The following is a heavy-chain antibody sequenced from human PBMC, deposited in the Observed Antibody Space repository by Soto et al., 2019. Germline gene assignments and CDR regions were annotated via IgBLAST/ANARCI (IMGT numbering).Heavy chain of an antibody. CDR2: IGHDGRAT. CDR3: AREDGSSGHAGTSQL. V-gene: IGHV3-30*04. Sequence: QVQLVESGGGVVQRGGSLRLSCAASGFTFSSYPMHWVRQAPGKGLEWVAGIGHDGRATHLADSVEGRFTISRDNPKNTLYLQMDSLRPDDTAVYYCAREDGSSGHAGTSQLWGQGTLVAVSS. CDR1: GFTFSSYP. J-gene: IGHJ1*01. D-gene: IGHD6-19*01.